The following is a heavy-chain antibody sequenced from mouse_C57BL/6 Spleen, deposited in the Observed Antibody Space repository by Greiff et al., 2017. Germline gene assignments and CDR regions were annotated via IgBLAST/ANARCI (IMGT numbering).Heavy chain of an antibody. V-gene: IGHV1-63*01. Sequence: QVQLKQSGAELVRPGPSVKMSCKASGYTFTNYWIGWAKQRPGHGLEWIGDIYPGGGYTNYNEKFKGKATLTTDKSSSTAYMQFSSLTSEDSAIYYCAREGSSETGYFDYWGQGTTLTVSS. CDR3: AREGSSETGYFDY. CDR1: GYTFTNYW. D-gene: IGHD1-1*01. CDR2: IYPGGGYT. J-gene: IGHJ2*01.